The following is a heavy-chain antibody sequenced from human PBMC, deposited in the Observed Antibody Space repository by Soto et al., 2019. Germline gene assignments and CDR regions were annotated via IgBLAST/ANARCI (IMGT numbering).Heavy chain of an antibody. J-gene: IGHJ4*02. D-gene: IGHD2-21*02. Sequence: QLQLQESGPGLVKPSETLSLTCTVSGGSISSSTYSWGWIRQPPGKGLEWIANIYYSGTTSYNPSLKSRVTISIDTSKNLFSLRLSSVTAADTAVYYCARRMVTATFDYWGQGTLVTVSS. V-gene: IGHV4-39*01. CDR2: IYYSGTT. CDR3: ARRMVTATFDY. CDR1: GGSISSSTYS.